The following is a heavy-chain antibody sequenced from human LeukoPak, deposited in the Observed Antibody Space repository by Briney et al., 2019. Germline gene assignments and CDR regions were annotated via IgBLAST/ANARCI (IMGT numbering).Heavy chain of an antibody. V-gene: IGHV4-59*08. CDR2: IYNSGIT. CDR3: VMSVPSLDYLFDS. Sequence: PSETLSLTCTVSGVSHSGYYCPWIRQLPGKGLEWIGYIYNSGITNYNPSLKSRVTVSVASPQTRFSLRLTSVAAAYTPVYYCVMSVPSLDYLFDSCGHGALITVSS. CDR1: GVSHSGYY. D-gene: IGHD4-11*01. J-gene: IGHJ5*01.